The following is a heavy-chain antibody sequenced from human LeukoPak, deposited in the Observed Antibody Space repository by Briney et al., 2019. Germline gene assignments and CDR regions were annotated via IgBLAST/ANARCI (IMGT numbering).Heavy chain of an antibody. CDR1: GFTFSSYG. Sequence: GRPLRLSCASSGFTFSSYGMHWLRQAPDKGLEWVALIACDGSNKYYADSVKGRFTISRDNSKNTLYLKMNGLRAEDTALYYCGKSMSSIRFDDAFDVWGQGTMVTVSS. CDR2: IACDGSNK. CDR3: GKSMSSIRFDDAFDV. V-gene: IGHV3-30*18. J-gene: IGHJ3*01. D-gene: IGHD2-2*01.